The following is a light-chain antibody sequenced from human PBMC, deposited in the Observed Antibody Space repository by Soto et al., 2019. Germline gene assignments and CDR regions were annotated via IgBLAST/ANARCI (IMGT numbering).Light chain of an antibody. Sequence: DIQMTQSPSSLSASVGDRVTITCQASQDISNYLNWYQQKPGKTHKLLIYDASNLETGVASRFSGSGSGTVFTFTISSLQPEDIATCYCQQYVNLPPWTFGQGTKVEIK. CDR2: DAS. J-gene: IGKJ1*01. CDR1: QDISNY. CDR3: QQYVNLPPWT. V-gene: IGKV1-33*01.